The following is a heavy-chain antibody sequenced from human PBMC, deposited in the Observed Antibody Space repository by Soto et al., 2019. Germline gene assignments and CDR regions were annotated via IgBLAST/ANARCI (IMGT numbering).Heavy chain of an antibody. D-gene: IGHD3-22*01. V-gene: IGHV3-9*01. CDR3: VKDFGYYYDYAFDV. CDR2: ISWDSGII. J-gene: IGHJ3*01. CDR1: KVSFDDYA. Sequence: LRLSCAASKVSFDDYAFHWVRQAPGKGLEWVSGISWDSGIISHADSVKGRFSISRDNAKKYVFLQMDSLRPEDTALYYCVKDFGYYYDYAFDVWGQGTAVTVSS.